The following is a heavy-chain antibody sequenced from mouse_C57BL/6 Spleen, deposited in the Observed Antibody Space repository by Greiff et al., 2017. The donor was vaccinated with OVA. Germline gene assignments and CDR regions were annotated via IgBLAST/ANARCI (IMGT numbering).Heavy chain of an antibody. V-gene: IGHV1-72*01. Sequence: QVQLQQPGAELVKPGASVKLSCKASGYTFTSYWMHWVKQRPGRGLEWIGSIDPNSGGTKYNEKFKGKATLTVDKPSSTAYMQLSSLTSEDAAVYYCSRGGDYDGDGYFDVWGTGTTVTVSS. CDR3: SRGGDYDGDGYFDV. CDR1: GYTFTSYW. CDR2: IDPNSGGT. J-gene: IGHJ1*03. D-gene: IGHD2-4*01.